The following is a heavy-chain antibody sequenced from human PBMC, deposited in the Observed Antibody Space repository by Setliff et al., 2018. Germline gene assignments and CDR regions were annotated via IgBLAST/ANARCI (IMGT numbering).Heavy chain of an antibody. J-gene: IGHJ6*03. D-gene: IGHD3-22*01. CDR2: IYYSGST. V-gene: IGHV4-59*08. CDR1: GVSINNNY. Sequence: SETLSLTCTVSGVSINNNYWSWIRQPPGKGLEWIGHIYYSGSTNYNPSLKSRVTISLDSSKTQFSLKLSSVTAADTAVYYCARAMYSAGYYGGGYSYYYMDVWGKGTTVTVSS. CDR3: ARAMYSAGYYGGGYSYYYMDV.